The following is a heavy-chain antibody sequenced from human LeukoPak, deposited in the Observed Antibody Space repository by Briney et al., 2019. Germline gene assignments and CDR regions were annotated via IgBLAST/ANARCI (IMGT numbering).Heavy chain of an antibody. D-gene: IGHD2-15*01. CDR1: GGSISSYY. CDR3: ARVHCSGGSCYGVDY. Sequence: SETLSLTRTVSGGSISSYYWSWIRQPPGKGLEWIGYIYYSGSTNYNPSLKSRVTISVDTSKNQFSLKLSSVTAADTAVYYCARVHCSGGSCYGVDYWGQGTLVTVSS. J-gene: IGHJ4*02. CDR2: IYYSGST. V-gene: IGHV4-59*01.